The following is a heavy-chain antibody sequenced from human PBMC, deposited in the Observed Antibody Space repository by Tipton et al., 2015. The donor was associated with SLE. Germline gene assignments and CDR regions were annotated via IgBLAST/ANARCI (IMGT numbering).Heavy chain of an antibody. J-gene: IGHJ2*01. D-gene: IGHD2-15*01. V-gene: IGHV4-34*01. CDR3: ARGYCSGGSCSYWYFDL. CDR1: GGSFSDYY. Sequence: TLSLTCAVYGGSFSDYYWTWIRQPPGKGLEWIGEINHSGSTNYNPSLKSRVTISIDTSKNQFSLKLSSVTAADTAVYYCARGYCSGGSCSYWYFDLWGRGTLVTVSS. CDR2: INHSGST.